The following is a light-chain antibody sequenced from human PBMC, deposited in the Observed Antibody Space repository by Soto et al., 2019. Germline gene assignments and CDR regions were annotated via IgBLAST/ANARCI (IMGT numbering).Light chain of an antibody. CDR2: DAS. CDR1: QSVSVY. J-gene: IGKJ4*01. CDR3: QQRIMWPLT. V-gene: IGKV3-11*01. Sequence: EIVLTQSPATLSLSPGDRATLSCRASQSVSVYLAWYQQTPGQPPRLLIYDASNRATGIPARFSGSGSGTDFTPTINSLEPEDSAVYYCQQRIMWPLTFGGGTKVDIK.